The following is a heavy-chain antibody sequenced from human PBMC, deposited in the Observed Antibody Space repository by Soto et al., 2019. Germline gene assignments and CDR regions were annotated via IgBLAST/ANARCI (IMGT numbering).Heavy chain of an antibody. J-gene: IGHJ4*02. CDR2: ISGSGGST. V-gene: IGHV3-23*01. D-gene: IGHD5-12*01. CDR1: GFAFSSYA. CDR3: ASFLSGCSGNHRFYYFDQ. Sequence: VRSLRLSCTASGFAFSSYAMSWIRQAPGKGLEWVSAISGSGGSTYYADSVKGRFTISRDNSKNTLYLQMNSPSAEDTAVYYCASFLSGCSGNHRFYYFDQWGQGTLVTVSS.